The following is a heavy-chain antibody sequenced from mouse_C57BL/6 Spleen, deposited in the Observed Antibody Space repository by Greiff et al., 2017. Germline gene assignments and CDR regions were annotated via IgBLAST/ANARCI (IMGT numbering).Heavy chain of an antibody. Sequence: VKLQESGAELVKPGASVKISCKASGYAFSSYWMNWVKQRPGKGLEWIGQIYPGDGDTNYNGKFKGKATLTADKSSSTAYMQRSSLTSEDSAVYCCAKGDYGGAWFAYWGQGTLVTVSA. D-gene: IGHD1-2*01. J-gene: IGHJ3*01. CDR3: AKGDYGGAWFAY. CDR1: GYAFSSYW. CDR2: IYPGDGDT. V-gene: IGHV1-80*01.